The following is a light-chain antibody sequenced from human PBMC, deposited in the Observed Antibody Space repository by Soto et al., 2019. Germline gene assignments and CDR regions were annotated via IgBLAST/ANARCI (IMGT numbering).Light chain of an antibody. CDR3: QQYNNWPPT. Sequence: EILMTQSPATLSVSPGETVTFSCRASRSVSNRLAWYQHKPGQAPRLLIYGASTRATGIPARFSGSGSGTEFTLTIRSLQSEDFAVYYCQQYNNWPPTFGPGTKVDNK. V-gene: IGKV3-15*01. CDR2: GAS. J-gene: IGKJ3*01. CDR1: RSVSNR.